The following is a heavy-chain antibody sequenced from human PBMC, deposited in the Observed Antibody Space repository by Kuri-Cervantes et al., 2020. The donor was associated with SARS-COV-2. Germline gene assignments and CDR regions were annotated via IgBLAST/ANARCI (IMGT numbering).Heavy chain of an antibody. J-gene: IGHJ3*02. CDR2: IYYSGST. D-gene: IGHD3-3*01. V-gene: IGHV4-59*01. Sequence: SETLSLTCTVSGGSISSYYWSWIRQPPGKGLEWIGYIYYSGSTNYNPSLKSRVTISVDTSKNQFSLKLSSVTAADTAVYYCARAGEWLFGDAFDIWGQGTMVTVS. CDR1: GGSISSYY. CDR3: ARAGEWLFGDAFDI.